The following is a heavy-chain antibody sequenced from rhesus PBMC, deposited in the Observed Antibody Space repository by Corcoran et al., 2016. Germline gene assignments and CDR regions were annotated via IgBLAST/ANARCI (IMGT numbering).Heavy chain of an antibody. D-gene: IGHD4-23*01. V-gene: IGHV2-95*01. CDR2: IYWNDSR. J-gene: IGHJ4*01. CDR3: ARVRRGLNTGNLYYFDY. CDR1: GFSISTSGTG. Sequence: QVTLKESGPALVKPTQTLTLTCTFSGFSISTSGTGVDLIRKTPGKAMEWLASIYWNDSRYYSPSRKSRLTISKDTSKNQVVLTMTNMDPVDTATYYCARVRRGLNTGNLYYFDYWGQGVLVTVSS.